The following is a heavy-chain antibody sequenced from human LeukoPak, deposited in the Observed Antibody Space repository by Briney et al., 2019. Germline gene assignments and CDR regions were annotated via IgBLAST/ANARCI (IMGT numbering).Heavy chain of an antibody. CDR2: INPNSGGT. V-gene: IGHV1-2*02. J-gene: IGHJ6*02. D-gene: IGHD6-13*01. Sequence: ASVKVSCKASGYTFTGYYMHWVRQAPGQGLEWMGWINPNSGGTNYAQKFQGRVTMTRDTSTSTAYMELSRLRSDDTAVYYCARSPIAAAGEIYYYYYGMDVWGQGTTVTVSS. CDR3: ARSPIAAAGEIYYYYYGMDV. CDR1: GYTFTGYY.